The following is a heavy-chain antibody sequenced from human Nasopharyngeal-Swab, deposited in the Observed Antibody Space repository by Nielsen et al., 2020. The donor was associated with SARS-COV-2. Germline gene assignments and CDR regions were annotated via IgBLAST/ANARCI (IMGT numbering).Heavy chain of an antibody. V-gene: IGHV4-39*01. J-gene: IGHJ3*02. CDR1: GGSISSSSYY. Sequence: SETLSLTCTVSGGSISSSSYYWGWIRQPPGKGLEWLGSIYYSGSTYYNPSLKSRVTISVDTSKNQFSLKLSSVTAADTAVYYCARHRGYYYGSGSYPSHAFDIWGQGTMVTVSS. CDR3: ARHRGYYYGSGSYPSHAFDI. D-gene: IGHD3-10*01. CDR2: IYYSGST.